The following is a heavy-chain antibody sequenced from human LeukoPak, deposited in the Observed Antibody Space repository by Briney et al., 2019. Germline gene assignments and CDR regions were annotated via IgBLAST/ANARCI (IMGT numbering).Heavy chain of an antibody. V-gene: IGHV3-11*03. Sequence: TGGSLRLSCAASGFTFSDYYISWIRQAPGKGLEWVSYISSSSGHTNYADSVKGRFTISRDNAKSSLYLLMNNLRAEDTAVFYCARHKYTTAWYDYDYWGQGTLVTVSS. CDR2: ISSSSGHT. D-gene: IGHD6-19*01. CDR1: GFTFSDYY. CDR3: ARHKYTTAWYDYDY. J-gene: IGHJ4*02.